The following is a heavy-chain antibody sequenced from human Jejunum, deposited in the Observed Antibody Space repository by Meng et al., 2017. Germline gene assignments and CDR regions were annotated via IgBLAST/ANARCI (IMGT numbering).Heavy chain of an antibody. CDR3: ARNGAYSADH. CDR1: GASISSGYW. Sequence: SETLSPTCAVSGASISSGYWWSWVRQPPGKGLEWIGEIHHGGDTNYNPSLKSRVTISVDKSNNQYSLRLTSVTAADTAMYYCARNGAYSADHWGQVTLVTVSS. J-gene: IGHJ4*02. D-gene: IGHD2-15*01. V-gene: IGHV4-4*02. CDR2: IHHGGDT.